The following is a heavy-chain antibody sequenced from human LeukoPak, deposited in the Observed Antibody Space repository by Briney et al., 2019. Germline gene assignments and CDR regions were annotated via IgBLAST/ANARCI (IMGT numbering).Heavy chain of an antibody. CDR2: INTNTGKP. Sequence: ASVKVSCKASGYTFTSYAMNWLGQAPGQGLEWMGWINTNTGKPSYTQGFTGRFVFSLDTSVSTAYLQISSLKPEDTAVYYCAREGGNCSGETCYNWLDPWGQGTLVTVSS. CDR1: GYTFTSYA. V-gene: IGHV7-4-1*02. CDR3: AREGGNCSGETCYNWLDP. J-gene: IGHJ5*02. D-gene: IGHD2-15*01.